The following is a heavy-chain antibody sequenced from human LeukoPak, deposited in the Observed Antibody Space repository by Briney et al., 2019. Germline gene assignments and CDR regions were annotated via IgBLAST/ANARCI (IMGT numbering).Heavy chain of an antibody. Sequence: GGSLRLSCAASGFTFTKYALNWVRQTPGKGLEWVSGISGPGVATYYADSVKGRFTISRDNSKNTVYLQMNSLRGEDTAVYYCAAPGVPAATYYFDYWGQGTLVTVSS. CDR3: AAPGVPAATYYFDY. V-gene: IGHV3-23*01. CDR1: GFTFTKYA. CDR2: ISGPGVAT. D-gene: IGHD2-2*01. J-gene: IGHJ4*02.